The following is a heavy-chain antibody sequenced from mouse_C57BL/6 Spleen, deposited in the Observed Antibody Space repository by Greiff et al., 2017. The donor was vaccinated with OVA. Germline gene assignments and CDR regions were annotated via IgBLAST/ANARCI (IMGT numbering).Heavy chain of an antibody. CDR2: IHPNSGST. D-gene: IGHD1-1*01. J-gene: IGHJ2*01. V-gene: IGHV1-64*01. CDR1: GYTFTSYW. CDR3: AIGNWGTVVEDY. Sequence: QVQLKQPGAELVKPGASVKLSCKASGYTFTSYWMHWVKQRPGQGLEWIGMIHPNSGSTNYNEKFKSKATLTVDKSSSTAYMQLSSLPSEDSAVYYCAIGNWGTVVEDYWGQGTTLTVSS.